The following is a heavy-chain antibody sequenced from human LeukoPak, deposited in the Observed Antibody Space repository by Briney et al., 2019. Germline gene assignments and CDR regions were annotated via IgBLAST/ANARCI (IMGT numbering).Heavy chain of an antibody. CDR2: IIPILGIA. D-gene: IGHD6-13*01. V-gene: IGHV1-69*04. CDR1: GGTFSSYA. CDR3: ARDYGSSIREDWFDP. Sequence: ASVKVSCKASGGTFSSYAISWVRQAPGQGLEWMGRIIPILGIANYAQKFQGRVTITADKSTSTAYMELSSLRSEDTALYYCARDYGSSIREDWFDPWGQGTLVTVSS. J-gene: IGHJ5*02.